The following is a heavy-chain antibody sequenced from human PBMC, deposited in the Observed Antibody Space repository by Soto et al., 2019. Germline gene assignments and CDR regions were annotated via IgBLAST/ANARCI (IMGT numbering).Heavy chain of an antibody. V-gene: IGHV1-69*02. J-gene: IGHJ4*02. CDR3: ARCLYSTCGFDY. D-gene: IGHD4-4*01. CDR2: IIPILGIA. CDR1: GGTFSSYT. Sequence: ASVKVSCKASGGTFSSYTISWVRQAPGQGLGWMGRIIPILGIASYAQKFQGRVTITADKSTSTAYMELSSLRSEDTAVYYCARCLYSTCGFDYWGQGTLVTVSS.